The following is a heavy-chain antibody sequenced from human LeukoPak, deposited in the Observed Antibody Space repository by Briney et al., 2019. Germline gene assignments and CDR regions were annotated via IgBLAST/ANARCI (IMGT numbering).Heavy chain of an antibody. CDR3: AREIGSSPWFDY. V-gene: IGHV4-4*02. CDR1: GGSISSSSW. CDR2: IYHSGST. D-gene: IGHD6-13*01. J-gene: IGHJ4*02. Sequence: SETLSLTCAVSGGSISSSSWWNWVRQPPGKGLEWVGEIYHSGSTNYNPSPRSRVAISVDKSKNQFSLNLSSVTAADTAVYYCAREIGSSPWFDYWGQGTLVTVSS.